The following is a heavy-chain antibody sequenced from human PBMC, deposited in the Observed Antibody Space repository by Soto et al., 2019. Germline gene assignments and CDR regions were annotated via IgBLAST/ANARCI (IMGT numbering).Heavy chain of an antibody. J-gene: IGHJ4*02. CDR3: TTDYWQWLVNFDY. D-gene: IGHD6-19*01. CDR1: GFTFSNAW. Sequence: GGSLRLSCAASGFTFSNAWMSWVRQAPGKGLEWVGRIKSKTDGGTTDYAAPVKGRFTISRDDSKNTLYLQMNSLKTEDTAVYYCTTDYWQWLVNFDYWGQGTLVTVSS. V-gene: IGHV3-15*01. CDR2: IKSKTDGGTT.